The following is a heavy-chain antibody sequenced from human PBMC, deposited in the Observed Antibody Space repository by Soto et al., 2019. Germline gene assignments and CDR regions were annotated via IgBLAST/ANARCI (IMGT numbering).Heavy chain of an antibody. V-gene: IGHV1-69*13. CDR3: AREGSGYNF. CDR1: GGSFSNFG. CDR2: IVPVFGRP. Sequence: GASVKVSCKASGGSFSNFGTSWVRQAPGQGLEWMGGIVPVFGRPNYAQRFRGRLTITADESTSTGYMELISLRSDDTAVYYRAREGSGYNFWGQGTQVTVSS. J-gene: IGHJ4*02. D-gene: IGHD5-12*01.